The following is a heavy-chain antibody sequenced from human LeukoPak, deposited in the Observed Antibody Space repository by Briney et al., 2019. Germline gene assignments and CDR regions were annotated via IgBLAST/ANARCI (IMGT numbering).Heavy chain of an antibody. V-gene: IGHV4-59*08. J-gene: IGHJ6*02. CDR3: ARRGIAAPYGMDV. D-gene: IGHD6-6*01. CDR1: GGSISSYY. CDR2: IYYSGST. Sequence: SETLSLTCTVSGGSISSYYWSWIRQPPGKGLEWIGYIYYSGSTNYNPSLKSRVTISVDTSKNQFSLKLSSVTAADTAVYYCARRGIAAPYGMDVWSQGTTVTVSS.